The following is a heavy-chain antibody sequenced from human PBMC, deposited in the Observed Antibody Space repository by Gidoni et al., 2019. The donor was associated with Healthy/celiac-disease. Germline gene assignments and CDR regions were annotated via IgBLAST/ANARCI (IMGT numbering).Heavy chain of an antibody. D-gene: IGHD3-22*01. CDR1: GFTFSSSG. Sequence: QVPLVESWGGVGQPGRSLRLSCAASGFTFSSSGMHWVRQAPGKGLEWVAVISYYGSNKYYADSVKCRFIISIDKSKNTLYLQMNSLRAEDTAVYYCAKVLTYYYDSSGSFFDYWGQGTLVTVSS. J-gene: IGHJ4*02. V-gene: IGHV3-30*18. CDR2: ISYYGSNK. CDR3: AKVLTYYYDSSGSFFDY.